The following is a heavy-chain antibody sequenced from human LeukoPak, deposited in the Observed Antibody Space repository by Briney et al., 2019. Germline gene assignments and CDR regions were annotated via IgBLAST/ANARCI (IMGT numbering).Heavy chain of an antibody. CDR3: ARKSSYGPVDY. V-gene: IGHV3-64*01. D-gene: IGHD4-17*01. CDR2: ISHGGDST. J-gene: IGHJ4*02. CDR1: GFTFSGYA. Sequence: PGGSLRLSCAASGFTFSGYAMHWVRQAPGKGLEYVSAISHGGDSTYYINSVKGRFTISRDNSKNILYLQMGSLRPEDMAVYYCARKSSYGPVDYWGQGALVTVSS.